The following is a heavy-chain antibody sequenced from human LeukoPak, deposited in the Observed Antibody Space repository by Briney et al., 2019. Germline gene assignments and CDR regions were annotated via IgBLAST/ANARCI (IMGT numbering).Heavy chain of an antibody. CDR1: GYMFTSHG. CDR3: ARVLVPKIDVFDS. V-gene: IGHV1-18*01. CDR2: ISAQNGNT. Sequence: ASVKVSCKSSGYMFTSHGIHWLRQAPGQGLEWMGWISAQNGNTNYMQQFQGRVTLTRDSSISTAYMELSSLMSDDTAIYYCARVLVPKIDVFDSWGQGTLVTVSS. J-gene: IGHJ4*02. D-gene: IGHD3-10*01.